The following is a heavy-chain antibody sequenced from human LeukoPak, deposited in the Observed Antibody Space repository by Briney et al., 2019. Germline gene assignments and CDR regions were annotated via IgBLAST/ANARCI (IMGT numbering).Heavy chain of an antibody. D-gene: IGHD6-13*01. Sequence: GGSVKVSFKASGYTFTGYYMHWVRQAPGQGLEWMGWINPNSGGTNYAQKFQGRVTMTRDTSISTAYMELSRLRSDDTAVYYCARRSLYAAAPRHFDYWGQGTLVTVSS. CDR3: ARRSLYAAAPRHFDY. J-gene: IGHJ4*02. CDR1: GYTFTGYY. V-gene: IGHV1-2*02. CDR2: INPNSGGT.